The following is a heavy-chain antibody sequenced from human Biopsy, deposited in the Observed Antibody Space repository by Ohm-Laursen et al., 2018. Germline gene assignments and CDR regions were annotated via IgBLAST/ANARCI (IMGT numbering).Heavy chain of an antibody. J-gene: IGHJ3*02. Sequence: GTLSLTCTVSGDSINNYYWSWIRQPAGQGLEWIGRIYTSGSPNYNLSLESRVTMSVDTSKNQFPLNLRSVTAADTAVYYCARGTGRYYVYGAFDIWGQGTVVTVSS. V-gene: IGHV4-4*07. CDR1: GDSINNYY. D-gene: IGHD1-26*01. CDR3: ARGTGRYYVYGAFDI. CDR2: IYTSGSP.